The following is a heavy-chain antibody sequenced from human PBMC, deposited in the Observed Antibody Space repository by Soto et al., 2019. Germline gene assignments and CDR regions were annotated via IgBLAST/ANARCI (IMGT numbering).Heavy chain of an antibody. CDR3: SRDPRLVDY. D-gene: IGHD1-26*01. J-gene: IGHJ4*02. CDR1: GFTFSDYY. V-gene: IGHV3-11*01. CDR2: LNGGGDVI. Sequence: VQLVESGGGLVKPGGSLRLSCVASGFTFSDYYMTWIRQAPGKGPEWISYLNGGGDVIAYADSVKGRFTISRDNARRSVYLQMNSLTVDDTAVYYCSRDPRLVDYWGQGTLVTVSS.